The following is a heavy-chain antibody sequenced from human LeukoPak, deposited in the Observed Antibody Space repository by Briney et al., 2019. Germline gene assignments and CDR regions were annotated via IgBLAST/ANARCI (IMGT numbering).Heavy chain of an antibody. CDR1: GGSISSYY. CDR3: ARGDDSSGYYLRY. D-gene: IGHD3-22*01. CDR2: IYYSGST. V-gene: IGHV4-59*01. Sequence: SETLSLTCTVSGGSISSYYWSWIRQPPGKGLEWIGYIYYSGSTNYNPSLKSRVTISVDTSKNQFSLKLSSVTAADTAVYYCARGDDSSGYYLRYWGQGTLVTVSS. J-gene: IGHJ4*02.